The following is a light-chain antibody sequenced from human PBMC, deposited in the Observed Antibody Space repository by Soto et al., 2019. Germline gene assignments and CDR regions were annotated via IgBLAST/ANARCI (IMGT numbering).Light chain of an antibody. J-gene: IGKJ1*01. CDR3: QQYKRWPTST. Sequence: TQCAGTLSLSPGDRATLSCRASQCVXSNLAWYKQKPGQAPRVLLXGASTRATGVPPRFSGGGSGTEFTLTISSLQSEDSAISYCQQYKRWPTSTFGQGTKVDIK. CDR1: QCVXSN. V-gene: IGKV3-15*01. CDR2: GAS.